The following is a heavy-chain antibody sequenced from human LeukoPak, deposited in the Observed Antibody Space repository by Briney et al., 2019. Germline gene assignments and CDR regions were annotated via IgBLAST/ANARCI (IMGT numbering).Heavy chain of an antibody. CDR3: AKRGIAEAASFDY. Sequence: PGGSLRLSCAASGFTFSSYGMSWVRQAPGKGLEWVSTIFGSGDNTNYADSVKGRFTISRDSSKNTLYLQMSSLRADDTAVYYCAKRGIAEAASFDYWGQGTLVTVSS. J-gene: IGHJ4*02. D-gene: IGHD6-13*01. CDR1: GFTFSSYG. V-gene: IGHV3-23*01. CDR2: IFGSGDNT.